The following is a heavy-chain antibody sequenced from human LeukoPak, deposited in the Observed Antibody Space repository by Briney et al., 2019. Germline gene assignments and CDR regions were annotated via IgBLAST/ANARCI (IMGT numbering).Heavy chain of an antibody. D-gene: IGHD6-6*01. CDR3: ASWRAISSEAN. J-gene: IGHJ4*02. CDR2: TNEHGSDS. CDR1: GFTFSDYW. V-gene: IGHV3-7*01. Sequence: GGPLRLSCAASGFTFSDYWVSWLLQAPGKGLEWVAHTNEHGSDSYYVDSVKGRFTISRDNAKNSLYLQMNSLRVEDTAVYYCASWRAISSEANWGQGTLVTVSS.